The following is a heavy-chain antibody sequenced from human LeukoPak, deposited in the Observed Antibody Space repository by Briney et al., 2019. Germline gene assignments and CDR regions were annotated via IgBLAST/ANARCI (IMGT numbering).Heavy chain of an antibody. J-gene: IGHJ4*02. CDR1: GFTSSNCE. V-gene: IGHV3-48*03. CDR3: AQRYTYGSSPFDY. Sequence: WGTLSLSCAASGFTSSNCEMNGVRRAPGEGGEGCSYISISGSTIYYEDSVKGRFTISRDNAKNPLYLQMNSLRAEDPAVYYCAQRYTYGSSPFDYWRQGPLVPVSS. D-gene: IGHD5-18*01. CDR2: ISISGSTI.